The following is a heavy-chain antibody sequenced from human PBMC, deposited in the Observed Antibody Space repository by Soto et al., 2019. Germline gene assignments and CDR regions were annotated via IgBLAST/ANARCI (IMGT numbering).Heavy chain of an antibody. V-gene: IGHV3-23*01. J-gene: IGHJ3*02. Sequence: GGSLRLSCAASGFTFSSYAMSWVRQAPGKGLEWVSAISGSGGSTYYADSVKGRFTISRDNSKNTLYLQMNSLRAEDTAVYYCAKPRIAVAGFQLAIRGAHDAFDIWGQGTMVTVSS. CDR1: GFTFSSYA. D-gene: IGHD6-19*01. CDR3: AKPRIAVAGFQLAIRGAHDAFDI. CDR2: ISGSGGST.